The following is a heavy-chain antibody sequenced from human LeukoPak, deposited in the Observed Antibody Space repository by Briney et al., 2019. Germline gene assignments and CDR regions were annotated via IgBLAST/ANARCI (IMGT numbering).Heavy chain of an antibody. V-gene: IGHV3-48*03. CDR3: ARARGQWPANWFDP. CDR1: GFTFSSFE. J-gene: IGHJ5*02. CDR2: ISSSGSTI. D-gene: IGHD6-19*01. Sequence: GGSLRLSCAASGFTFSSFEMNWVRQAPGKGLEWVSYISSSGSTIYYADSVKGRFTISRDNAKNSLYLQMNSLRAEDTAVYYCARARGQWPANWFDPWGQGTLVTVPS.